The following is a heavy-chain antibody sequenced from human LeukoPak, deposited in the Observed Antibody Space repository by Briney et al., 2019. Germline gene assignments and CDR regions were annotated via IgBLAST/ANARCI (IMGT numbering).Heavy chain of an antibody. Sequence: ASVKVSCKPSGYTFTSYPLNWVRQAPGQGLEWMGWINTNTGNPTYAQGFTGRFVFSSDTSVTIAYLQISSLKAEDTAVYYCARGYDTTGYFSYWGQGTLVTAS. J-gene: IGHJ4*02. CDR3: ARGYDTTGYFSY. V-gene: IGHV7-4-1*04. CDR1: GYTFTSYP. CDR2: INTNTGNP. D-gene: IGHD3-22*01.